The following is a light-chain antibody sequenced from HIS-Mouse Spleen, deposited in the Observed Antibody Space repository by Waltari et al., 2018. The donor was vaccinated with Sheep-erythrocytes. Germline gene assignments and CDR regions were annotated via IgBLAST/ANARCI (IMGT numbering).Light chain of an antibody. CDR3: QQYYSFPIT. J-gene: IGKJ5*01. CDR2: LGS. CDR1: QSLLHSNGYNY. Sequence: DIVMTQSPLSLPVTPGEPASISCRSSQSLLHSNGYNYLDWYLQKPGQSPQLLIYLGSNRASGVPDRFSGSGSGTDFTLTISCLQSEDFATYYCQQYYSFPITFGQGTRLEIK. V-gene: IGKV2-28*01.